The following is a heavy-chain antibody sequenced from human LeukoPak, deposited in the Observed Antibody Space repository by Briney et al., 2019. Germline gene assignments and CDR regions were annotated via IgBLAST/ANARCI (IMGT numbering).Heavy chain of an antibody. D-gene: IGHD3-10*01. V-gene: IGHV3-73*01. CDR2: IRSKANSYAT. CDR3: TSDGSGTRFDY. J-gene: IGHJ4*02. CDR1: GFTFSGSA. Sequence: PGGSLRLSCAASGFTFSGSAMHWVRQASGKGLEWAGRIRSKANSYATAYAASVKGRFTISRDDSKSTAYLQMNSLKTEDTAVYYCTSDGSGTRFDYWGQGTLVTVSS.